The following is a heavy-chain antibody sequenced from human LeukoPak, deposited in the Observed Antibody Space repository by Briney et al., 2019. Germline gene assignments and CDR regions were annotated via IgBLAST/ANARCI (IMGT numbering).Heavy chain of an antibody. V-gene: IGHV4-59*01. CDR3: ARGGYYGSGNDFRFDP. D-gene: IGHD3-10*01. CDR1: CGSISIYY. CDR2: IYYSGST. Sequence: SETLSLTCTVSCGSISIYYWSWVRQPPGKGLEWIGYIYYSGSTNYKPSLKSRVTTSVDTSKNQFSLKLSCVTAADTAVYYCARGGYYGSGNDFRFDPWGQGTLVTVSS. J-gene: IGHJ5*02.